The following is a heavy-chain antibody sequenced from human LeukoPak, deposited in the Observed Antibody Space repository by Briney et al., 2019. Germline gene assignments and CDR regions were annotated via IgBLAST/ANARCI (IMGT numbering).Heavy chain of an antibody. D-gene: IGHD3-16*01. CDR2: INNGGSTK. CDR1: GFTFRSYE. Sequence: GGSLRLSCAASGFTFRSYEMNWVRQAPGKGLEWVSYINNGGSTKYYADSVKGRFTVSRDNAKNSLYLQMNSLRAEDTAVYYRATGNGDYVWGSYPFVYWGQGTLVTVSS. CDR3: ATGNGDYVWGSYPFVY. V-gene: IGHV3-48*03. J-gene: IGHJ4*02.